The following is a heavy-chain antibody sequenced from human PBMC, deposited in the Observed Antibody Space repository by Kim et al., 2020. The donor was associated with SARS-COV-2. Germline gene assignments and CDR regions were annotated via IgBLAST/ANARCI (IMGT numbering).Heavy chain of an antibody. Sequence: GGSLRLSCAASGFTFSSYSMNWVRQAPGKGLEWVSSISSSSSYIYYADSVKGRFTISRDNAKNSLYLQMNSLRAEDTAVYYCARDPEELWLGSVYWGQGTLVTVSS. CDR2: ISSSSSYI. CDR1: GFTFSSYS. D-gene: IGHD5-18*01. V-gene: IGHV3-21*01. CDR3: ARDPEELWLGSVY. J-gene: IGHJ4*02.